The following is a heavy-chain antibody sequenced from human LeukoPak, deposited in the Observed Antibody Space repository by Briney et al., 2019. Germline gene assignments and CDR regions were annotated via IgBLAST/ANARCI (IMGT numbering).Heavy chain of an antibody. J-gene: IGHJ4*02. CDR2: IYATGTT. CDR3: AKVAKYYYGPETYFFFEH. V-gene: IGHV4-4*07. Sequence: SETLSLTCTVSDTPINTYYWSWIRQPAGKGLEWIGHIYATGTTNYNPSLNSRVTMSIDTSKNQFSLNLRSVTAADTAVYYCAKVAKYYYGPETYFFFEHWGQGTLVTVSS. CDR1: DTPINTYY. D-gene: IGHD3-10*01.